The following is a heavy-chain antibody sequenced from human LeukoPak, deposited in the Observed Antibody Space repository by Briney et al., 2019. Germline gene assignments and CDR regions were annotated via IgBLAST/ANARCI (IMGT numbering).Heavy chain of an antibody. V-gene: IGHV1-18*01. D-gene: IGHD3-10*01. CDR1: GYTFTSYG. Sequence: GASVNVSCKASGYTFTSYGISWVRQAPGQGLEWMGWISAYNGNTNYAQKLQGRVTMTTDTSTSTAYMELRSLRSDDTAVYYCARDVQYGSGSYYNPFDLWGRGTLVTVSS. J-gene: IGHJ2*01. CDR2: ISAYNGNT. CDR3: ARDVQYGSGSYYNPFDL.